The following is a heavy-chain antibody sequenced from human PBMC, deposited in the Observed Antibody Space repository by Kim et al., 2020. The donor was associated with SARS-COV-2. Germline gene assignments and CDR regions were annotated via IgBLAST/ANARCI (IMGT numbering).Heavy chain of an antibody. V-gene: IGHV4-39*01. D-gene: IGHD2-2*01. CDR1: GGSISSSSYY. CDR2: IYHSGST. Sequence: SETLSLTCTVSGGSISSSSYYWGWIRQPPGKGLEWIGSIYHSGSTYYNPSLKSRVTISVDTSKNQFSLKLSSVTAADTAVYYCARHSRIVVVPAAILAWGQGTLVTVSS. J-gene: IGHJ4*02. CDR3: ARHSRIVVVPAAILA.